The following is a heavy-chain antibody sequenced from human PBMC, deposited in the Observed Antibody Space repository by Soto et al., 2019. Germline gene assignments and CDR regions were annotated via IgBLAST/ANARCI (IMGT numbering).Heavy chain of an antibody. CDR3: ARGCSSASCYYY. Sequence: GGSLRLSCTASGFMFSRYTMNWVRQAPGKGLEWVSSVSFRGDIYYADSLEGRFTISRDDAKNSLYLQMNSLRAEDTAVYYCARGCSSASCYYYWGQGTLVTVSS. CDR2: VSFRGDI. CDR1: GFMFSRYT. J-gene: IGHJ4*02. V-gene: IGHV3-21*01. D-gene: IGHD2-2*01.